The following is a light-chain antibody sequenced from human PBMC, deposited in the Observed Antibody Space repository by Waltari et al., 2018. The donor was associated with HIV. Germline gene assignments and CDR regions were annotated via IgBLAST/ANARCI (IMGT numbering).Light chain of an antibody. CDR2: AAS. Sequence: DIQMTQSPSSLSASVGDRVTITCRASQHISSHLNWYQQKPGTAPDLLIFAASRLQSGVPSRFSGSGSATDFTLTISSLQPEDSATYFCQQSHDSPWTFGQGTKVQIK. CDR1: QHISSH. CDR3: QQSHDSPWT. V-gene: IGKV1-39*01. J-gene: IGKJ1*01.